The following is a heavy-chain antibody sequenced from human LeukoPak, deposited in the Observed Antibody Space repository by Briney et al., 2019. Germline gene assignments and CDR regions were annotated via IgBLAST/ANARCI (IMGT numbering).Heavy chain of an antibody. CDR3: ASSYYDSSGYYSDFDY. D-gene: IGHD3-22*01. V-gene: IGHV5-51*01. J-gene: IGHJ4*02. CDR1: GYSFTSYW. CDR2: IYPGDSDT. Sequence: GGSLKISCKGSGYSFTSYWIGWVRQMPGKGLEWMGIIYPGDSDTRYSPSFQGQVTISADKSISTAYLQWSSLKASDTAMYYCASSYYDSSGYYSDFDYWGQGTLVTVSS.